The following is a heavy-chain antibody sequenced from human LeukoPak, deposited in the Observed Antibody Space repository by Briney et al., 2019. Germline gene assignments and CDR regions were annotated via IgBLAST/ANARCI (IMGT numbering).Heavy chain of an antibody. CDR1: GGTFDTYG. J-gene: IGHJ4*02. CDR3: AREGDIVGTPGGY. CDR2: IIPIFGTA. D-gene: IGHD5-12*01. V-gene: IGHV1-69*05. Sequence: SVKVSCKASGGTFDTYGISWLRQAPGQGLEWMGGIIPIFGTANYAQKLQGRVTMTTDTSTSTAYMELRSLRSDDTAVYYCAREGDIVGTPGGYWGQGTLVTVSS.